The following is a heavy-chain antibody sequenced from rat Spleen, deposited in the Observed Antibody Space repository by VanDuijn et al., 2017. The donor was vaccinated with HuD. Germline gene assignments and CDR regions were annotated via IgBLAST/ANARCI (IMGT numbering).Heavy chain of an antibody. CDR1: GFTFSNYG. CDR3: ATDSTSFITTTYYYVMDA. CDR2: ISPSGGST. Sequence: EVQLVESGGGLVQPGRSLKLSCAASGFTFSNYGMHWIRQAPTKGLEWVASISPSGGSTYYRDSVKGRFTISRDKSKSTLYLQMDSLRLEDTATYYCATDSTSFITTTYYYVMDAWGQGASVTVSS. D-gene: IGHD1-10*01. J-gene: IGHJ4*01. V-gene: IGHV5-19*01.